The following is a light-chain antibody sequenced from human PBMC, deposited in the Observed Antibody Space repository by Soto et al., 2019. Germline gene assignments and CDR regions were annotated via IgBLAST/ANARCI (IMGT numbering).Light chain of an antibody. Sequence: AIRLTQSPSSFSASTGDRVTITCRASQGINSYLAWYQQKPGKAPKLLIYAASTLQSGVPSRFSGSGSGTDFTLTISYLQSEDFATYYCQHYYNYPLAFGGGTKVEIK. J-gene: IGKJ4*01. CDR1: QGINSY. CDR3: QHYYNYPLA. CDR2: AAS. V-gene: IGKV1-8*01.